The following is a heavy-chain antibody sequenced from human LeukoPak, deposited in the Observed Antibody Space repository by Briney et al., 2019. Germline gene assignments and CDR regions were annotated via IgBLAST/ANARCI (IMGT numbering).Heavy chain of an antibody. D-gene: IGHD6-19*01. CDR2: ISSSGSTI. Sequence: PGGSLRLSCAASGFTFSDYHMSWLRQAPGKGLEWVSYISSSGSTIYYADSVKGRFTISRDNAKKSLYLQMNSLRAEDTAVYYCARSRSSGWSRYYFDYWGEGTLVTVSS. CDR1: GFTFSDYH. CDR3: ARSRSSGWSRYYFDY. V-gene: IGHV3-11*01. J-gene: IGHJ4*02.